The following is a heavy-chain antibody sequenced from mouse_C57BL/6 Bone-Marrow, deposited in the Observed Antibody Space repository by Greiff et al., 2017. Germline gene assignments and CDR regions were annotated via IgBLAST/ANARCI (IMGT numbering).Heavy chain of an antibody. CDR1: GYTFTSYG. CDR2: IYPRSGNT. D-gene: IGHD2-1*01. CDR3: ARPGGNYYFDY. Sequence: QVQLKESGAELARPGASVKLSCKASGYTFTSYGISWVKQRTGQGLEWIGEIYPRSGNTYYNEKFKGKATLTADKSSSAAYMKLRSLTSEDSAVYFCARPGGNYYFDYWGQGTTLTVSS. V-gene: IGHV1-81*01. J-gene: IGHJ2*01.